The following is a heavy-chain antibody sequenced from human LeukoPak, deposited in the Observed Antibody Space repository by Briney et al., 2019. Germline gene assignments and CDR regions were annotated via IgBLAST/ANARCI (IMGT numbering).Heavy chain of an antibody. CDR3: ARDSVRVGQQLPTKCYYYYGMDV. Sequence: GGSLRLSCAASGFTFSRYSMNWVRQAPGKGLEWVSSISSSSSYIYYADSVKGRFTISRDNAKNSLYLQMNSLRAEDTAVYYCARDSVRVGQQLPTKCYYYYGMDVWGQGTTVTVSS. J-gene: IGHJ6*02. V-gene: IGHV3-21*01. CDR1: GFTFSRYS. D-gene: IGHD6-13*01. CDR2: ISSSSSYI.